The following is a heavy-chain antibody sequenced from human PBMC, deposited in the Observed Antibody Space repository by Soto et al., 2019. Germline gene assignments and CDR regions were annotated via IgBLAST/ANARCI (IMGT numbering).Heavy chain of an antibody. CDR2: INHTGGT. D-gene: IGHD3-3*01. CDR3: ATRITVFGLLIPPFDH. V-gene: IGHV4-34*02. Sequence: QVHLQQWGAGLLKPSETLSLTCAVYGGSVNGYYWNWIRQPPGKGLEWIGEINHTGGTHSNPSLKSRVTMSVDTSKSQFSLRLSAVTAADTAIYYCATRITVFGLLIPPFDHWGQGTQVTVSS. CDR1: GGSVNGYY. J-gene: IGHJ5*02.